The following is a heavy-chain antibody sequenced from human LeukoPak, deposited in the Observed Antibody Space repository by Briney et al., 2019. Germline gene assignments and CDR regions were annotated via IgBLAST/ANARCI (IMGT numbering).Heavy chain of an antibody. J-gene: IGHJ4*02. CDR1: GYSFTDNW. CDR3: AKYLRWLNSPDSPEDY. Sequence: GESLKISCKGSGYSFTDNWIAWVRQMPGKGLEWMGIISPGGSATTYSPSFQGHVTISVDNSITTAYLQWSSLKASDTAIYYRAKYLRWLNSPDSPEDYWGQGTLVTVSS. V-gene: IGHV5-51*01. CDR2: ISPGGSAT. D-gene: IGHD5-18*01.